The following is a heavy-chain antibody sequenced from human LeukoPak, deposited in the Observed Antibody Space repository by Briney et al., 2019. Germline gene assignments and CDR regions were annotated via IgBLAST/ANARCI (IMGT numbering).Heavy chain of an antibody. Sequence: GGSLRLSCAASGFTFNNYALTWVRQAPGKGLEWVSVINGGGSSYYADSVKGRFTVSRDNSKNTLYLQMNSLRDEDTAVYYCAKGQGYNYGDSIDYWGQGTLVTVSS. CDR1: GFTFNNYA. CDR3: AKGQGYNYGDSIDY. J-gene: IGHJ4*02. V-gene: IGHV3-23*01. D-gene: IGHD5-18*01. CDR2: INGGGSS.